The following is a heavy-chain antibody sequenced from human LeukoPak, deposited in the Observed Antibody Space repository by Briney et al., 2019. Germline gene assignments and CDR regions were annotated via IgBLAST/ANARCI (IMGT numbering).Heavy chain of an antibody. V-gene: IGHV3-33*01. D-gene: IGHD3-22*01. J-gene: IGHJ4*02. CDR3: ATYYYDSSGYYYFDY. Sequence: GRSLRLSCAASGFTFNSCGMHWVRQAPGKGLEWVAVIWYDGSYTNYVDSVKGRFTISRDNSKNTLYLQMNSLRAEDTAVYYCATYYYDSSGYYYFDYWGQGTLVTVSS. CDR1: GFTFNSCG. CDR2: IWYDGSYT.